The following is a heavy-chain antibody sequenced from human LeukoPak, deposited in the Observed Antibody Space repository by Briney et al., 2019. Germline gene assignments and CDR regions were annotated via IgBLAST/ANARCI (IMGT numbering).Heavy chain of an antibody. V-gene: IGHV1-18*01. D-gene: IGHD3-3*01. CDR1: GYSSSNYG. J-gene: IGHJ4*02. CDR3: ARDVPDYDFWSGSKPVDY. CDR2: IHIYRGNT. Sequence: ASVKVSCKASGYSSSNYGISWVRQAPGQGLEWMGWIHIYRGNTNYAQKFQGRVTMTTDTSTSTVYMELRSLRSDDTAVYYCARDVPDYDFWSGSKPVDYWGQGTLVTVSS.